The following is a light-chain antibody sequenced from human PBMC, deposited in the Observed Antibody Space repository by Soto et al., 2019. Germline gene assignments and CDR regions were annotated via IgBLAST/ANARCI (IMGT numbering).Light chain of an antibody. CDR3: GTWDTSSGLGV. J-gene: IGLJ3*02. Sequence: QSVLTQPPSVSAAPGQKVIISCSGSSFNIGNYDVSWYQHLPGTAPKLVIFENNRRPSGIPDRFSGSKSGTSATLGITGVQTEDEADYYCGTWDTSSGLGVFGGGTKLTVL. CDR1: SFNIGNYD. V-gene: IGLV1-51*02. CDR2: ENN.